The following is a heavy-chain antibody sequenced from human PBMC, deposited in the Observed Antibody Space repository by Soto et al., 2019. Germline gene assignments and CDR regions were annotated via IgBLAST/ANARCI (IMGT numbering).Heavy chain of an antibody. CDR2: ISSSSSTI. J-gene: IGHJ6*02. V-gene: IGHV3-48*02. Sequence: SLRLSCAASGFTFSSYSMNWVRQAPGKWLEWVSYISSSSSTIYYADSVKGRFTISRDNAKNSLYLQMNSLRDEDTAVYYCARDSEWGGDYYYYYGMDVWGQGTTVTVSS. CDR1: GFTFSSYS. CDR3: ARDSEWGGDYYYYYGMDV. D-gene: IGHD3-3*01.